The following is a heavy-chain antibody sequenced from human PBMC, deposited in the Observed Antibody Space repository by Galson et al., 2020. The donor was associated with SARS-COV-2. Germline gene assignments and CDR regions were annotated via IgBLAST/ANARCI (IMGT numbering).Heavy chain of an antibody. D-gene: IGHD6-19*01. CDR2: ITGRRDYI. J-gene: IGHJ1*01. CDR3: ARDITSGWDGQFQY. V-gene: IGHV3-21*01. CDR1: GFTFSSYG. Sequence: GGSLRLSCAASGFTFSSYGMHWVRQAPGKGLEWVSSITGRRDYIYYADSVKGRFTISRDNTKNSLFLQMNSLRAEDTAVYYCARDITSGWDGQFQYWGQGTVVTVSS.